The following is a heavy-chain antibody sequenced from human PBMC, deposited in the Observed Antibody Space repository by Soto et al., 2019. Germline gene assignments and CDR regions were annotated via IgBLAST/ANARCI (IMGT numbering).Heavy chain of an antibody. V-gene: IGHV3-48*01. CDR1: GVTFSSYS. CDR2: SSSSSTTI. J-gene: IGHJ5*02. Sequence: PGGSLRLSCAASGVTFSSYSMNWVRQAPGKGLEWVSYSSSSSTTIYYADSVRSRFSSSRDNAKSALYLQMNSLRAEDTPVYYCAKGREEWQLLWLAPWGQGTLVTVSS. D-gene: IGHD1-26*01. CDR3: AKGREEWQLLWLAP.